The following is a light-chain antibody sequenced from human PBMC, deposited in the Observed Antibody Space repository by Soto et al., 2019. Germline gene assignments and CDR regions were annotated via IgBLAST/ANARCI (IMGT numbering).Light chain of an antibody. CDR2: GAS. CDR1: QSVSSIY. CDR3: QQYGSSPT. V-gene: IGKV3-20*01. Sequence: EIVLTQSPGTLSLSPGERATLSCRASQSVSSIYLAWYQQKPGQAPRLLIYGASSRATGIPDRFRGSGSGTDFTLTISRLELEYLAVYYCQQYGSSPTFGQGTKVEIK. J-gene: IGKJ1*01.